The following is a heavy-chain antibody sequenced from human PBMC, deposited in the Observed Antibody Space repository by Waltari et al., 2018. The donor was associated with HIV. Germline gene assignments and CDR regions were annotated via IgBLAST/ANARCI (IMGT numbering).Heavy chain of an antibody. CDR1: GYSIESGYY. CDR3: ASGSRRGHSHGIDY. CDR2: SLHSGST. D-gene: IGHD5-18*01. V-gene: IGHV4-38-2*01. Sequence: QVQLQESGPGLVKPSETLSLTCSVSGYSIESGYYWGWIRQPPGKGMEWIGSSLHSGSTYYNPSLKSRLTISIDTSKNQVSLKLSSVTAADTAVYYCASGSRRGHSHGIDYWGQGTLVTVSS. J-gene: IGHJ4*02.